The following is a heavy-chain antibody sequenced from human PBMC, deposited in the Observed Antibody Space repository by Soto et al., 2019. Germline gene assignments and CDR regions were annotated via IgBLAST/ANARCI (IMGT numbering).Heavy chain of an antibody. CDR3: AKDPFDTHYDSSGYYFDY. V-gene: IGHV3-30*18. CDR2: ISYDGSNK. D-gene: IGHD3-22*01. Sequence: GGSLRLSCAASGFTFSSYGMHWVRQAPGKGLEWVAVISYDGSNKYYADSVKGRFTISRDNSKNTLYLQMNSLRAEDTAVYYCAKDPFDTHYDSSGYYFDYWGQGTLVTVS. J-gene: IGHJ4*02. CDR1: GFTFSSYG.